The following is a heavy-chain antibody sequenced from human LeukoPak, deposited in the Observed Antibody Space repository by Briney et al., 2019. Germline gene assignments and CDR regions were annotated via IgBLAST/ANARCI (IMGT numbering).Heavy chain of an antibody. J-gene: IGHJ2*01. V-gene: IGHV4-59*01. CDR1: GGSISSYY. D-gene: IGHD6-19*01. CDR2: IYYSGSP. Sequence: SETLSLTCTVSGGSISSYYWSWIRQPPGKGLEWIGYIYYSGSPDYNPSLKSRVTISVDTSKNQFSLKLSSVTAADTAVYYCARDRDSSGTDWYFDLWGRGTLVTVSS. CDR3: ARDRDSSGTDWYFDL.